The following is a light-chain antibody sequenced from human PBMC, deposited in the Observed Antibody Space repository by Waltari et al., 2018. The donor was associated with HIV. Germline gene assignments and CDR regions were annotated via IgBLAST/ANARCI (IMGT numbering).Light chain of an antibody. J-gene: IGKJ5*01. Sequence: IVFTQSPGPLSLSPCETATLSFRARQNVRSSYLAWYQQKPGQAPRLLIYDASKRATGIPDRFSGSGSGTDFTLTISRLEPEDFAVYYCQQYGGAPPITFGQGTRLEIK. CDR1: QNVRSSY. CDR2: DAS. V-gene: IGKV3-20*01. CDR3: QQYGGAPPIT.